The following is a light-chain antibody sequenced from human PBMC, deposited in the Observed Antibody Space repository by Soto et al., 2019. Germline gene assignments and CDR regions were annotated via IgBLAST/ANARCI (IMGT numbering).Light chain of an antibody. J-gene: IGKJ1*01. V-gene: IGKV4-1*01. Sequence: DIVMTQSPDSLAVSLGERATINCKSSQSVLYSSNNKNYLAWYQQKPGQPPKLLIPWASTREFGVPDRFSGSGSGTDFPLTISSLQAEDVAVYYCQQYYGSPPRTFGQGTKVEIK. CDR1: QSVLYSSNNKNY. CDR2: WAS. CDR3: QQYYGSPPRT.